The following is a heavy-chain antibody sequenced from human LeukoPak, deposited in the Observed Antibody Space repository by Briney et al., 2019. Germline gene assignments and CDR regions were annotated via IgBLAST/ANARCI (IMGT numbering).Heavy chain of an antibody. D-gene: IGHD6-19*01. J-gene: IGHJ4*02. V-gene: IGHV1-18*01. CDR1: GYTFSSYG. CDR2: ISTYNGNT. CDR3: ARMSYYSGCDY. Sequence: ASVKVSCKASGYTFSSYGIGWVRQAPGQGLEWMGWISTYNGNTNFAQKRQGRVTMTTDTSTTTAYMELGSLTSDDTAVYYCARMSYYSGCDYWGQGTLVTVSS.